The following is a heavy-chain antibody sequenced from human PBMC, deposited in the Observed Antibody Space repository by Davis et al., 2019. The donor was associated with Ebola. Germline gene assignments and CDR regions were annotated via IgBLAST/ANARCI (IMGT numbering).Heavy chain of an antibody. V-gene: IGHV3-30-3*01. CDR3: ARWGTSPDCSSSSCSYYFDH. CDR2: ISYDGHEK. D-gene: IGHD2-2*01. J-gene: IGHJ4*02. Sequence: PGGSLRLSCTASRFTFSRYTMHWVRQAPGKGLEWVAVISYDGHEKYYADSVKGRFTISRDNARNSLFLQMNSLRADDAAVYYCARWGTSPDCSSSSCSYYFDHWGQGTLVTVSS. CDR1: RFTFSRYT.